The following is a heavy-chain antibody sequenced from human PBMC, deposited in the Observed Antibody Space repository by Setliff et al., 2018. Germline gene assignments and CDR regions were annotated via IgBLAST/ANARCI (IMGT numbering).Heavy chain of an antibody. CDR2: IYYSGST. V-gene: IGHV4-59*11. J-gene: IGHJ5*02. Sequence: PSETLSLTCTVSGGSISSHYWSWIRQPPGKGLEWIGSIYYSGSTNYNPSLKSRVTISVHTSKNQFSLKLSSVTAADTAVYYCARVVLRVYNWFDPWGQGTLVTVSS. CDR3: ARVVLRVYNWFDP. CDR1: GGSISSHY. D-gene: IGHD2-2*01.